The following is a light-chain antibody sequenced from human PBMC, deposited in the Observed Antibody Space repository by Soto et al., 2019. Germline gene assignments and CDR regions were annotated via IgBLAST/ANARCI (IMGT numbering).Light chain of an antibody. CDR2: GAS. J-gene: IGKJ1*01. CDR1: QRVSSN. CDR3: QQYNNWPWT. V-gene: IGKV3-15*01. Sequence: EIVMTQSPATLSVSPGEKPTLSSRASQRVSSNLAGNQQKPAQAPRLLIYGASTRATGIPARFSGSGSGTEFTLTISSLQSEDFAVYYCQQYNNWPWTFGQGTKVEIK.